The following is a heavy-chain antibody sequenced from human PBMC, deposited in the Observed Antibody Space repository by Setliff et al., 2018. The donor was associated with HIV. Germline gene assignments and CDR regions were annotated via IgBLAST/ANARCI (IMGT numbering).Heavy chain of an antibody. CDR2: INHSGNT. V-gene: IGHV4-39*07. J-gene: IGHJ2*01. CDR1: GGSISNSRYY. Sequence: SETLSLTCTVSGGSISNSRYYWSWIRQPPGKGLEWIGEINHSGNTNYNTSLKSRVTISVDTSKNQFSLRLSSVTAADTAVYYCARAVNQNKAMVYIARWGWYFDLWGRGTLVTVSS. CDR3: ARAVNQNKAMVYIARWGWYFDL. D-gene: IGHD5-18*01.